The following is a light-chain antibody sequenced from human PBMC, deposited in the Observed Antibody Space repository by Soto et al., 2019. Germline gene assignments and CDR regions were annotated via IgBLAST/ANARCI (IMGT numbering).Light chain of an antibody. CDR2: KAS. CDR3: QQYNSYMWT. Sequence: DIQMTQSPSTLSASVGDRVTLTCRASQSISSWLAWYQQKPGQAPKLLIYKASNLEGGVPSRFSGSGSGTEFTLTISGLQPDDFATYYCQQYNSYMWTFGQGTKVEIK. CDR1: QSISSW. J-gene: IGKJ1*01. V-gene: IGKV1-5*03.